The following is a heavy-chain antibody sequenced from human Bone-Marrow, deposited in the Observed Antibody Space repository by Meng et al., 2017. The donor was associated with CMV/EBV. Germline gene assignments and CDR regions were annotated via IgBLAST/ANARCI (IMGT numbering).Heavy chain of an antibody. Sequence: ASVKVSCKASGYTFTSYGISWVRQAPGQVLEWMGWISAYNGNTNYAQKLQGRVTMTTDTSTSTAYMELRSLRSDDTAVYYCARGRRALRYCSSTSCPAGAFDIWGQGTMVTVSS. J-gene: IGHJ3*02. CDR2: ISAYNGNT. V-gene: IGHV1-18*01. D-gene: IGHD2-2*01. CDR3: ARGRRALRYCSSTSCPAGAFDI. CDR1: GYTFTSYG.